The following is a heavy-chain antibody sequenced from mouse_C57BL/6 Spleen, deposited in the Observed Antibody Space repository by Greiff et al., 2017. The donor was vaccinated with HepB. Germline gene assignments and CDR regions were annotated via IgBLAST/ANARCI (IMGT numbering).Heavy chain of an antibody. J-gene: IGHJ4*01. D-gene: IGHD1-1*01. CDR2: ISSGSSTI. CDR3: ARDTTTVVARAMDY. CDR1: GFTFSDYG. Sequence: EVKLQESGGGLVKPGGSLKLSCAASGFTFSDYGMHWVRQAPEKGLEWVAYISSGSSTIYYADTVKGRFTISRDNAKNTLFLQMTSLRSEDTAMYYCARDTTTVVARAMDYWGQGTSVTVSS. V-gene: IGHV5-17*01.